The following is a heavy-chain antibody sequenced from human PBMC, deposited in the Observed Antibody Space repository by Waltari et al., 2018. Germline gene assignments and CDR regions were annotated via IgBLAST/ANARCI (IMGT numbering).Heavy chain of an antibody. CDR1: GFTFDDYA. J-gene: IGHJ5*02. CDR3: AKDMGERWFGDTNWFDP. Sequence: EVQLVESGGGLVQPGRSLRLSCAASGFTFDDYAMHWVRQAPGQGLEWVSGISWNSGSIGYADSVKGRFTISRDNAKNSLYLQMNSLRAEDTALYYCAKDMGERWFGDTNWFDPWGQGTLVTVSS. CDR2: ISWNSGSI. D-gene: IGHD3-10*01. V-gene: IGHV3-9*01.